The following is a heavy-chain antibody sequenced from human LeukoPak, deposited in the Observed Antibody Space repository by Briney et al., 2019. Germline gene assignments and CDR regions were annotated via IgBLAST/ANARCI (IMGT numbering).Heavy chain of an antibody. V-gene: IGHV3-9*03. CDR1: GFTFSSYA. J-gene: IGHJ3*02. CDR2: ISWNSGSI. Sequence: GGSLRLSCAASGFTFSSYAMHWVRHAPGKGLEWVSGISWNSGSIGYADSVKGRFTISRDNAKNSLYLQMNSLRAEDMALYYCARGLLRYFDWLLQPDAFDIWGQGTMVTVSS. CDR3: ARGLLRYFDWLLQPDAFDI. D-gene: IGHD3-9*01.